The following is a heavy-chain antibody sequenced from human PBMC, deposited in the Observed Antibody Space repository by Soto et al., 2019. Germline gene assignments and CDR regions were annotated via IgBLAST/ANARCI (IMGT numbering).Heavy chain of an antibody. CDR1: GGSISSGGYY. Sequence: PSETLSLTCTVSGGSISSGGYYWSWIRQHPGKGLEWIGYIYYSGSAYYNPSLKSRVTISVDTSKNQFSLKLSSVTAADTAVYYCARGWEPDSTFDYWGQGTLVTVSS. V-gene: IGHV4-31*03. D-gene: IGHD1-26*01. CDR3: ARGWEPDSTFDY. J-gene: IGHJ4*02. CDR2: IYYSGSA.